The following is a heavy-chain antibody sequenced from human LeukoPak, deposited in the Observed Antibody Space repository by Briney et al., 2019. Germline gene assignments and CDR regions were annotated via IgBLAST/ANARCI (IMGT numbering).Heavy chain of an antibody. CDR1: GGTFSSYA. CDR2: IIPIFGTA. D-gene: IGHD2-8*02. V-gene: IGHV1-69*05. CDR3: AIQTRVTRGVGYFDY. J-gene: IGHJ4*02. Sequence: SVKVSCKASGGTFSSYAISWVRQAPGQGLEWMGGIIPIFGTANYAQKFQGRVTITTDESTSTAYMELSSLRSEDTAVYYCAIQTRVTRGVGYFDYWGQGTLVTVSS.